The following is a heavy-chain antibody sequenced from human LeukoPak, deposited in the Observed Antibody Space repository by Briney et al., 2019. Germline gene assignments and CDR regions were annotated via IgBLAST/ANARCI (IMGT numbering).Heavy chain of an antibody. CDR2: INPSGGST. CDR1: GYTFTGYY. CDR3: ARDKIAAAGISDYMDV. J-gene: IGHJ6*03. Sequence: ASVKVSCKASGYTFTGYYMHWVRQAPGQGLEWMGIINPSGGSTSYAQKFQGRVTMTRDMSTSTVYMELSSLRSEDTAVYYCARDKIAAAGISDYMDVWGKGTTVTISS. V-gene: IGHV1-46*01. D-gene: IGHD6-13*01.